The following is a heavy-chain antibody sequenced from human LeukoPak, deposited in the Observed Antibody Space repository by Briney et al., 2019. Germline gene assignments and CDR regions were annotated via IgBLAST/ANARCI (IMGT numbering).Heavy chain of an antibody. CDR3: AKVSVCYGCYLDY. Sequence: PGRSLRLSCAASGYTFSSHGLTWVRQAPGKGLEWVSTINGAGDNPYYAETVKGRFTISRDNSKNTLYLQMHSLRAEDTAIYYCAKVSVCYGCYLDYWGQGTLVTVS. CDR2: INGAGDNP. CDR1: GYTFSSHG. D-gene: IGHD3-16*01. J-gene: IGHJ4*02. V-gene: IGHV3-23*01.